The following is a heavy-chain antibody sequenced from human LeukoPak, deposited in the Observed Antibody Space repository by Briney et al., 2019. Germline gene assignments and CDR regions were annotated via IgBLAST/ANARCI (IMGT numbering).Heavy chain of an antibody. CDR2: ISYSGST. CDR3: ARQIDPWAPFDP. V-gene: IGHV4-39*01. Sequence: SETLSLTCTVSGASITSSNYQWGWIRQPPGKGLEWIGSISYSGSTYFNLSLKSRVMISVDTSNNQFSLKLSSVTAADTAVYYCARQIDPWAPFDPWGQGTLVTVSS. D-gene: IGHD3-9*01. CDR1: GASITSSNYQ. J-gene: IGHJ5*02.